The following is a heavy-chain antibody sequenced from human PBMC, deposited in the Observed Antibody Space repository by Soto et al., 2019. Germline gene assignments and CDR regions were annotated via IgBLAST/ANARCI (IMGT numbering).Heavy chain of an antibody. CDR2: IYYSDST. J-gene: IGHJ4*02. CDR3: ARGPPFDY. CDR1: GGSISSYY. V-gene: IGHV4-59*12. Sequence: SETLSLTCTVSGGSISSYYWSWIRQPPGKGLEWIGYIYYSDSTYYNPSLKSRVIISVDRSKNQFSLKLSSVTAADTAVYYCARGPPFDYWGQGTLVTVSS.